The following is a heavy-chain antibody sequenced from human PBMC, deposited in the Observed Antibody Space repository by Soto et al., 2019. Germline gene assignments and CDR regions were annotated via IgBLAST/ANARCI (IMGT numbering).Heavy chain of an antibody. CDR2: TSYDGSNK. J-gene: IGHJ1*01. D-gene: IGHD3-16*01. Sequence: QVQLVESGGGVVQPGTSLRLSCVGSGFTFRSYVIHWVRQAPGKGVEWVALTSYDGSNKDYGDSVKGRFTISRDNSRNTVALQMDSLRRADTALYYCARWGTTGGLDVWGQGTLVSVSS. CDR3: ARWGTTGGLDV. V-gene: IGHV3-33*05. CDR1: GFTFRSYV.